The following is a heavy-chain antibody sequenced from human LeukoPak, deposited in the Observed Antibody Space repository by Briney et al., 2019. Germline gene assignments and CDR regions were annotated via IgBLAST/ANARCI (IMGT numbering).Heavy chain of an antibody. CDR3: ARALASYSSSWYVDY. D-gene: IGHD6-13*01. CDR1: GFTVSSNY. CDR2: IYTGGST. V-gene: IGHV3-66*01. Sequence: GGSLRLSCAASGFTVSSNYMSWVRQAPGKGLEWVSVIYTGGSTSYADSVKGRFTISRDNSKNTLYLQMNSLRVEDTAVYYCARALASYSSSWYVDYWGQGTLVTVSS. J-gene: IGHJ4*02.